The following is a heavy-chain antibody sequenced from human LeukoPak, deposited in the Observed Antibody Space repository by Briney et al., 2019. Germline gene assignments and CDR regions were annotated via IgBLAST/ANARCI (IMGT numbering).Heavy chain of an antibody. CDR3: ARDSPGRYCSSTSCYSYYGMDV. J-gene: IGHJ6*04. D-gene: IGHD2-2*02. CDR2: INPSGGST. CDR1: GYTFTSYY. Sequence: ASVKVSYKASGYTFTSYYMHWVRQAPGQGREWMGIINPSGGSTSYAQKFQGRVTMTRDTSTSTVYMELSSLRSEDTAVYYCARDSPGRYCSSTSCYSYYGMDVWGKGTTVTVSS. V-gene: IGHV1-46*01.